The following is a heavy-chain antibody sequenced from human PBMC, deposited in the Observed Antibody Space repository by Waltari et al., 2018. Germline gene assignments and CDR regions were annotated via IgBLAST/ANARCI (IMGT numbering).Heavy chain of an antibody. D-gene: IGHD2-15*01. J-gene: IGHJ5*02. CDR2: IYYRGST. Sequence: QLQLQESGPGLVTPSETLSLTCTVSGGSISSSSYYWGWLRQPPGKGLEWIGSIYYRGSTYYNPSLKSRVTISVDTSKNQFSLKLSSVTAADTAVYYCARQDCSGGSCYSNWFDPWGQGTLVTVSS. CDR3: ARQDCSGGSCYSNWFDP. CDR1: GGSISSSSYY. V-gene: IGHV4-39*01.